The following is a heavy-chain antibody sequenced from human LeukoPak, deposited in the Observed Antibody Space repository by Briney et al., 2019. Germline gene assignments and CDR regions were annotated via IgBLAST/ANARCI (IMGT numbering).Heavy chain of an antibody. CDR3: AKGPQFYDVESVNFYHGMDV. Sequence: GGSLRLSCAASGFIFNDYAMSWVRQAPGKGLEWVSSISGRGDTTHFADSVKGRFTISRDTSKNTLYLQMNRLRAEDTALYFCAKGPQFYDVESVNFYHGMDVWGQGTTVTVSS. D-gene: IGHD3-10*02. J-gene: IGHJ6*02. CDR2: ISGRGDTT. CDR1: GFIFNDYA. V-gene: IGHV3-23*01.